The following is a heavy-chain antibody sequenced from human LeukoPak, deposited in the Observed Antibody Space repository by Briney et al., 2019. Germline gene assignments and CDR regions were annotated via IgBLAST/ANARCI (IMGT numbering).Heavy chain of an antibody. Sequence: GGSLRLSCAASGFTFIDAWMSWVRHAPGKGLEWFGRISDKTNGGTTEYAGPVKGRFTISRDDSEKTLYLQMNSLKTEDTAVYYCVPSPRIPLRDWGQGTLVTVSS. CDR3: VPSPRIPLRD. V-gene: IGHV3-15*01. CDR1: GFTFIDAW. CDR2: ISDKTNGGTT. D-gene: IGHD2-15*01. J-gene: IGHJ4*02.